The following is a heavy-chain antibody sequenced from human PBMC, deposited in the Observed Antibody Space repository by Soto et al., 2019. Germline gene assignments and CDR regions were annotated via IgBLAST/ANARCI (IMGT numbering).Heavy chain of an antibody. D-gene: IGHD1-26*01. J-gene: IGHJ5*02. CDR3: ARERVAASRHHTWLDP. CDR2: IYSGGTT. CDR1: GASISGYY. Sequence: SETQSLTYIVSGASISGYYWSWLRQTAGKELEWFGRIYSGGTTNYTPSLKGRGTMSVDTSKKQISLKLTSVTAADTAVYYCARERVAASRHHTWLDPWGQGTLVTVSS. V-gene: IGHV4-4*07.